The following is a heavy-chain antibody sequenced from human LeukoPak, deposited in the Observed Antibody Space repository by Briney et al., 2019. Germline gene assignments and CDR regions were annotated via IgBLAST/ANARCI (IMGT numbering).Heavy chain of an antibody. CDR1: GYTFTGYY. CDR3: ARSQRITIFGVASSRELDY. Sequence: RASVKVSCKASGYTFTGYYMHWVRQAPGQGLEWMGRINPNSGGTNYAQKFQGRVTMTRDTSISTAYMELSRLRSDDTAVYYCARSQRITIFGVASSRELDYWGQGTLVTVSS. D-gene: IGHD3-3*01. V-gene: IGHV1-2*06. J-gene: IGHJ4*02. CDR2: INPNSGGT.